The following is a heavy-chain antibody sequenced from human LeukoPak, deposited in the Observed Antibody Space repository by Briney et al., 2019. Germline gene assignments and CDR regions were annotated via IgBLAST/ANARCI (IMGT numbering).Heavy chain of an antibody. V-gene: IGHV4-39*01. CDR1: GGSMSSYY. CDR3: ARQTGSGLFILP. Sequence: SETLSLTCTVSGGSMSSYYWNWIRQPPGKGLGWIGSIYYSGNTYYNASLKSQVSISIDTSKNQFSLRLTSVTAADTAVYYCARQTGSGLFILPGGQGTLVTVSS. D-gene: IGHD3/OR15-3a*01. CDR2: IYYSGNT. J-gene: IGHJ4*02.